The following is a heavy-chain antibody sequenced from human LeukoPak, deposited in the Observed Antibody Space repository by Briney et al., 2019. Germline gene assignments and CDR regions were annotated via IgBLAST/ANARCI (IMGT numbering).Heavy chain of an antibody. CDR2: ISSSSSYI. Sequence: GGSLRLSCAASGFTFSSYSMNWVRQAPGKGLEWVSSISSSSSYIYYADSVEGRFTISRDNAKNSLYLQMNSLRAEDTAVYYCARDHEYGDYVIDYWGQGTLVTVSS. CDR1: GFTFSSYS. J-gene: IGHJ4*02. D-gene: IGHD4-17*01. V-gene: IGHV3-21*01. CDR3: ARDHEYGDYVIDY.